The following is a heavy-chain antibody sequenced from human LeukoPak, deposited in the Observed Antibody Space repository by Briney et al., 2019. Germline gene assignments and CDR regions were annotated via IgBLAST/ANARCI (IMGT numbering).Heavy chain of an antibody. CDR3: AREPTYNFWSGSYQTKGAGYFDY. CDR2: IGYGAIT. V-gene: IGHV4-59*01. D-gene: IGHD3-3*01. J-gene: IGHJ4*02. CDR1: SGSITAYY. Sequence: SETLSLTCTVSSGSITAYYWSWVRQPPGKGLEWIGYIGYGAITNYNPSLKSRVTISRDTSKNQFSLKVNSVTAADTAVYYCAREPTYNFWSGSYQTKGAGYFDYWGQGALVTVSS.